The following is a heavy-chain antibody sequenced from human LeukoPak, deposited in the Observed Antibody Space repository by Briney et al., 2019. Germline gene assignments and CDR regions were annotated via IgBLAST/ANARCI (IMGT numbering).Heavy chain of an antibody. CDR1: GYTFAAYY. Sequence: ASVKVSCKASGYTFAAYYMHWVRQAPGQGLEWMGWINPKSGGTNYAQKFQGRVTMTRDTSSTTVYMELTRLRSDDTAVYYCARPLGSLKEYWWFDPWGQGTLVTVSS. CDR2: INPKSGGT. V-gene: IGHV1-2*02. D-gene: IGHD2/OR15-2a*01. J-gene: IGHJ5*02. CDR3: ARPLGSLKEYWWFDP.